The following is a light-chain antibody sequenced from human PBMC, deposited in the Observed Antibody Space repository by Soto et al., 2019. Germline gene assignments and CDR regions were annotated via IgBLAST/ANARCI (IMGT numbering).Light chain of an antibody. CDR2: KAS. Sequence: DIQMTQSPSTLSASVGDRVTITCRASQSISSWLAWYQQKPGKAPKLLIYKASSLEGGVPSRFSGSGSGTEFALTINSLQADDFAAYYCQQYYRYPWTFGEGTKGESK. CDR3: QQYYRYPWT. J-gene: IGKJ1*01. CDR1: QSISSW. V-gene: IGKV1-5*03.